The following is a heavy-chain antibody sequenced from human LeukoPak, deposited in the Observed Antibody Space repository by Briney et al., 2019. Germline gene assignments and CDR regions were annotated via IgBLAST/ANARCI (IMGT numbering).Heavy chain of an antibody. D-gene: IGHD3-9*01. J-gene: IGHJ3*02. CDR3: AREAPRLRYFDWLLYSDDAFDI. CDR2: IYSGGST. Sequence: GGSLRLSCEASGFTFNNYWMSWVRQAPGKGLEWVSVIYSGGSTYYADSVKGRFTISRDNSKNTLYLQMNSLRAEDTAVYYCAREAPRLRYFDWLLYSDDAFDIWGQGTMVTVSS. V-gene: IGHV3-66*01. CDR1: GFTFNNYW.